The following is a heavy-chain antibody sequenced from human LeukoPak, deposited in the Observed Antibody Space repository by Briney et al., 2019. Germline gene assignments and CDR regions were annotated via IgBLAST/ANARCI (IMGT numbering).Heavy chain of an antibody. V-gene: IGHV1-2*02. CDR3: AMSGNSVFQMYNWFDP. CDR1: GYTFTGYY. CDR2: INPNSGGT. D-gene: IGHD4-23*01. J-gene: IGHJ5*02. Sequence: ASVKVSCKASGYTFTGYYMHWVRQAPGQGLEWMGWINPNSGGTNYAQKFQGRVTITTDESTSTAYMELSSLRSEDTAVYYCAMSGNSVFQMYNWFDPWGQGALVTVSS.